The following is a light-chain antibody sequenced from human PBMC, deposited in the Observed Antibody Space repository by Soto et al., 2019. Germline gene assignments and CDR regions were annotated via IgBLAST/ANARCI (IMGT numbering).Light chain of an antibody. CDR3: QDDGRSPRT. Sequence: EIVLTQSPGTLSLSPGDRATLSCRASQSLIRSSLAWYQQKPGGAPRLLIYGASSRATGIQGRFGGSGSGNDFNLNSSRLEPEDFAEYYHQDDGRSPRTFGQGTKVEIK. CDR1: QSLIRSS. CDR2: GAS. V-gene: IGKV3-20*01. J-gene: IGKJ1*01.